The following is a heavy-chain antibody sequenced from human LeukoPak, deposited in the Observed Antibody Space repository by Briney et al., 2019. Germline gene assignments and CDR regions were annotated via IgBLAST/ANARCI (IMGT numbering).Heavy chain of an antibody. CDR3: ARDEETIAAAGTFDY. J-gene: IGHJ4*02. Sequence: ASVKVSCKASGYTFTSYYMHWVRQAPGQGLEWMGIIHPSGGSTSYAQKFEGRVTMTRDTSTSTVYMELSSVRAEDTGVYYCARDEETIAAAGTFDYWGQGTLVTVSS. CDR1: GYTFTSYY. V-gene: IGHV1-46*01. D-gene: IGHD6-13*01. CDR2: IHPSGGST.